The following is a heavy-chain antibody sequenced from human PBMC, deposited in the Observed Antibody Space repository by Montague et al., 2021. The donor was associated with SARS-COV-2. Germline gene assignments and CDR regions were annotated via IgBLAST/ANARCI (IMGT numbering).Heavy chain of an antibody. CDR2: IYYSGST. J-gene: IGHJ3*02. CDR3: ARTPGQIAGDAFDI. D-gene: IGHD2-21*01. CDR1: GGSISSYY. Sequence: SETLSLTCTVSGGSISSYYWSWIRQPPGKGLEWIGYIYYSGSTNYNPSLKSRVTISVDTSKNQFSLNLSSVTAADTAVYYCARTPGQIAGDAFDIWGQGTMVTVSS. V-gene: IGHV4-59*01.